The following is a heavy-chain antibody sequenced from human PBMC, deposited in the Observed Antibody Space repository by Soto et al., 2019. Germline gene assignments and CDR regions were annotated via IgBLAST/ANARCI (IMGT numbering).Heavy chain of an antibody. J-gene: IGHJ4*02. V-gene: IGHV2-5*02. Sequence: QITLKESGPTLVKPTQTLTLTCTFSGFSLSTSGVGVGWIRQPPGKALEWLALIYWDDDKRYSPSLKSTLTITKDTSKNQVVLTMTNMDPVDTATYYCAHSAGCSSTSCQYYFDYWGQGTLVTVSS. CDR2: IYWDDDK. CDR1: GFSLSTSGVG. D-gene: IGHD2-2*01. CDR3: AHSAGCSSTSCQYYFDY.